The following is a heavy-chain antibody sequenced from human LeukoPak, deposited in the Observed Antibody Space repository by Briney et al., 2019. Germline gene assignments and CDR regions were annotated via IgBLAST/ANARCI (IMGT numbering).Heavy chain of an antibody. J-gene: IGHJ4*02. CDR1: GGSISSSSYY. V-gene: IGHV4-39*07. CDR3: ARSLEWHPVLYFDY. CDR2: IYYSGST. Sequence: SETLSLTCTVSGGSISSSSYYWGWIRQPPGKGLEWIGSIYYSGSTYYNPSLKSRVTISVDTSKNQFSLKLSSVTAADTAVYYCARSLEWHPVLYFDYWGQGTLVTVSS. D-gene: IGHD3-3*01.